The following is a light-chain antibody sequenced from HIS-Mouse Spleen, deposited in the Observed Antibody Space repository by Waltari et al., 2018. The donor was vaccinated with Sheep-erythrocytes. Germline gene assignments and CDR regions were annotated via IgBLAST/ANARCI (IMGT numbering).Light chain of an antibody. CDR2: DAS. Sequence: DIQMTQSPSSLSASVGDRVTITCQASQDISNYLNWYQQKPGKAPKPLIYDASNLETCVPSRFSGSGSGTDFTFTISSLQPEDIATYYCQQYDNLLTFGGGTKVEIK. CDR1: QDISNY. V-gene: IGKV1-33*01. CDR3: QQYDNLLT. J-gene: IGKJ4*01.